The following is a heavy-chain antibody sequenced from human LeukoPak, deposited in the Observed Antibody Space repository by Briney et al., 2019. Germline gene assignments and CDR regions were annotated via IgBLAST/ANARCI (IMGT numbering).Heavy chain of an antibody. CDR3: AREMPWSTGYFPVFDD. V-gene: IGHV4-30-4*07. CDR1: GGPISSGAYS. CDR2: IYYSGST. D-gene: IGHD2-8*02. J-gene: IGHJ4*02. Sequence: SETLSLTCAVSGGPISSGAYSWSWIRQPPGKRLEWIGNIYYSGSTYYNPSLKSRVTISVDTSKNQFSLKLSSVTAADTAVYYCAREMPWSTGYFPVFDDWGQGTLVTVSS.